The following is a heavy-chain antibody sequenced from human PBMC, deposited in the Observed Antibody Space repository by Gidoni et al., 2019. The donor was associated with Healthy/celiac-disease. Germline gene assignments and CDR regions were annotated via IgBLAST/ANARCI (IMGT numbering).Heavy chain of an antibody. D-gene: IGHD2-15*01. Sequence: QLQLQESGPGLVKPSETLSLTCTVSGGSISSSSYYWGWIRQPPGKGLEWIGSIYYSGSTYYNPSLKSRVTISVDTSKNQFSLKLSSVTAADTAVYYCARDNPTLGDIVVVVDYWGQGTLVTVSS. CDR1: GGSISSSSYY. CDR3: ARDNPTLGDIVVVVDY. J-gene: IGHJ4*02. CDR2: IYYSGST. V-gene: IGHV4-39*07.